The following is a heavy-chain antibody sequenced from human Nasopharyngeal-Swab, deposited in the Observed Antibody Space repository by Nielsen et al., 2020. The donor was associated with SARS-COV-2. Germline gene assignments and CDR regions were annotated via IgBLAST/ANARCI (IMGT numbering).Heavy chain of an antibody. CDR2: ISSSSSYI. CDR3: AGMGGYGSGSYCDY. V-gene: IGHV3-21*01. D-gene: IGHD3-10*01. Sequence: GESLKTSCAASALTFSSYSMNLLRPAPGKGLEWGPPISSSSSYIYYADSVKGRFTISRDNAKNSLSRQMNSLRAEDTAVYYCAGMGGYGSGSYCDYWGQGTLVTVSS. CDR1: ALTFSSYS. J-gene: IGHJ4*02.